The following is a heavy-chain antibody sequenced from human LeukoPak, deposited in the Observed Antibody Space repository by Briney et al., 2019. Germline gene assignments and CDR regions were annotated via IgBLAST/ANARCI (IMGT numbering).Heavy chain of an antibody. D-gene: IGHD5-18*01. V-gene: IGHV1-2*02. CDR2: INPNSGGT. J-gene: IGHJ4*02. CDR3: ARDVDTAMVIYY. CDR1: GYTFTGYY. Sequence: GASAKVSCKASGYTFTGYYMHWVRQAPGQGLEWMGWINPNSGGTNYAQKFQGRVTMTRDTSISTAYMELSRLRSDDTAVYYCARDVDTAMVIYYWGQGTLVTVSS.